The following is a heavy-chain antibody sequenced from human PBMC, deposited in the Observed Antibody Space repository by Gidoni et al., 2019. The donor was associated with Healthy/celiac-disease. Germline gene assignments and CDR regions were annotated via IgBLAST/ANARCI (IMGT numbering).Heavy chain of an antibody. D-gene: IGHD6-13*01. CDR1: GFPFSSYS. J-gene: IGHJ6*02. V-gene: IGHV3-21*01. Sequence: EVQLVESGGGLVKPGGSLRLSCAASGFPFSSYSMNWVRQAPGKGLDWVSSISSSSSYIYCADSVKGRFTISRDNAKNSLYLQMNSLRAEDTAVYYCARDGRDIAAVYYYGMDVWGQGTTVTVSS. CDR3: ARDGRDIAAVYYYGMDV. CDR2: ISSSSSYI.